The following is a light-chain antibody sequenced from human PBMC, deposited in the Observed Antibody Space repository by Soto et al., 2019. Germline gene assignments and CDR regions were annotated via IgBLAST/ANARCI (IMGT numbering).Light chain of an antibody. Sequence: EIVLTQSPGTLSLSPGERATLSCRASQSISISHLAWYQQKPGQAPRLLIYGTSSRATGISDRFGGSGSGTDFTLTISGLEPEDFAVYFCQQYSTSPPTVGGGTKVEI. V-gene: IGKV3-20*01. CDR3: QQYSTSPPT. CDR2: GTS. CDR1: QSISISH. J-gene: IGKJ4*01.